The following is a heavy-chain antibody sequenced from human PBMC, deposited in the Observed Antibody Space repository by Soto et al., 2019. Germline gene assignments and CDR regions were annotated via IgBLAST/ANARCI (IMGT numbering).Heavy chain of an antibody. CDR1: GGSISSGGYY. D-gene: IGHD2-15*01. CDR3: ARWGYCSGGSCYSEYYYMDV. J-gene: IGHJ6*03. Sequence: PSETLSLTCTVSGGSISSGGYYWSWIRQHPGKGLEWIGYIYYSGSTYYNPSLKSRVTISVDTSKNQFSLKLSSVTAADTAVYYCARWGYCSGGSCYSEYYYMDVWGKGTTVTVSS. V-gene: IGHV4-31*03. CDR2: IYYSGST.